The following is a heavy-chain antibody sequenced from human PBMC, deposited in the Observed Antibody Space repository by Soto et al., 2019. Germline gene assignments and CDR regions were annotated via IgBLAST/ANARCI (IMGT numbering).Heavy chain of an antibody. CDR1: GYTFTSYG. V-gene: IGHV1-18*01. D-gene: IGHD1-20*01. J-gene: IGHJ5*02. CDR3: ARDALIPTITGASFDP. CDR2: ISAYNSKT. Sequence: ASVKVSCKAYGYTFTSYGISWVRQAPGQGLEWMGWISAYNSKTNYAQRFQGRVTMTTDTSTSTAYVEVRSLRSDDTAVYYCARDALIPTITGASFDPWGQGTLVTVSS.